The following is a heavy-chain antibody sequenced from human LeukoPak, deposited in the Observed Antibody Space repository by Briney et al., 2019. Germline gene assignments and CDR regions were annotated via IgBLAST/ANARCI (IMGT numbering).Heavy chain of an antibody. CDR1: GGSISGYY. Sequence: SETLSLTCTVSGGSISGYYWSWIRQPPGKGLEWIGYIYYSGGTSGTTNYNPSLKSRVTISVDTSKNQFSLKLSSVTAADTAVYYCAKGGSTNFYYGDVWGQGTTVTVSS. D-gene: IGHD2/OR15-2a*01. CDR2: IYYSGGTSGTT. CDR3: AKGGSTNFYYGDV. J-gene: IGHJ6*02. V-gene: IGHV4-59*01.